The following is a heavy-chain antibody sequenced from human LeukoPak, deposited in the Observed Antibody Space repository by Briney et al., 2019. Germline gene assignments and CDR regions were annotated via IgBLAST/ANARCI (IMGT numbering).Heavy chain of an antibody. CDR3: ARDIGSWYNPNWFDP. Sequence: SVKVSCKASGGTFSSYAISWVRQAPGQGLEWMGGIIPIFGTANYAQKFQGRVTITADKSTSTAYVELSSLRSDDTAVYYCARDIGSWYNPNWFDPWGQGTLVTVSS. J-gene: IGHJ5*02. CDR1: GGTFSSYA. V-gene: IGHV1-69*06. D-gene: IGHD6-13*01. CDR2: IIPIFGTA.